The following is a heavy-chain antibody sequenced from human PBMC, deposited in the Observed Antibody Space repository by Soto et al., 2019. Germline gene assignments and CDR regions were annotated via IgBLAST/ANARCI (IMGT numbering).Heavy chain of an antibody. CDR1: GFSLSTSGMC. CDR3: ARINLVAPHRGLDY. Sequence: SGPTLVNPTQTLTLTCTFSGFSLSTSGMCVSWIRQPSGKALEWLARIDWDDDKYYSTSLKTRLTISKDTSKNQVVLTMTNMDPVDTATYYCARINLVAPHRGLDYWGQGTLVTVS. J-gene: IGHJ4*02. D-gene: IGHD2-15*01. V-gene: IGHV2-70*11. CDR2: IDWDDDK.